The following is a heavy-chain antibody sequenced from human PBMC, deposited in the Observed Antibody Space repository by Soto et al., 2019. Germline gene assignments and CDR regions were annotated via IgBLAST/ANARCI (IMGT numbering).Heavy chain of an antibody. CDR2: IYYSGST. CDR3: TKSAYAHDAFDI. CDR1: GGSISSYY. J-gene: IGHJ3*02. D-gene: IGHD4-17*01. Sequence: PSETLSLTCTVSGGSISSYYWSWIRQAPGKGLEWIGDIYYSGSTNYNPALKNRVTTSVDTSKNQFSLKLSSVTAADTAVYYCTKSAYAHDAFDIWGQGTMVTVS. V-gene: IGHV4-59*01.